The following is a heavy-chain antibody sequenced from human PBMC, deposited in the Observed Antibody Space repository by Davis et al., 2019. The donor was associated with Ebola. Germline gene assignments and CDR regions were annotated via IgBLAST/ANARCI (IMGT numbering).Heavy chain of an antibody. J-gene: IGHJ4*02. CDR1: GGSISSSNW. D-gene: IGHD6-13*01. V-gene: IGHV4-4*02. Sequence: MPGGSLRLSCAVSGGSISSSNWWSWVRPPPGKGLEWIGEIYHSGSTNYNPSLKSRVTISVDKSKNQFSLKLSSVTAADTAVYYCARDSGSSWFEYFDYWGQGTLVTVSS. CDR2: IYHSGST. CDR3: ARDSGSSWFEYFDY.